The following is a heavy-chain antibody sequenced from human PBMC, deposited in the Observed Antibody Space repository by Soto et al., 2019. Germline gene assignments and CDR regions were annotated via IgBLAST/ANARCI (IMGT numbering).Heavy chain of an antibody. D-gene: IGHD6-13*01. CDR3: ARDRVGPYSSSWYVPFDY. Sequence: TLSLTCTVSGGSISSGGYYWSWIRQHPGKGLEWIGYIYYSGSIYYNPSLKSRVTISVDTSKNQFSLKLSSVTAADTAVYYCARDRVGPYSSSWYVPFDYWGQGTLVTVSS. J-gene: IGHJ4*02. CDR2: IYYSGSI. CDR1: GGSISSGGYY. V-gene: IGHV4-31*03.